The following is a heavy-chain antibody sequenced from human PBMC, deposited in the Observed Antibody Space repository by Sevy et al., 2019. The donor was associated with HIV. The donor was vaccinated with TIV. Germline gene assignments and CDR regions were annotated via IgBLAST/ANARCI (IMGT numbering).Heavy chain of an antibody. Sequence: ASVKVSCMVSGYTLSELSMHWVRQAPGKGLEWMGSFDPEDDETIYAQKFQGRVTMTEDTSTDTAYMELNNLRSEDTAMYYCATTKGYYDSSGSPFDYWGQGTLVTVSS. CDR1: GYTLSELS. CDR3: ATTKGYYDSSGSPFDY. V-gene: IGHV1-24*01. J-gene: IGHJ4*02. CDR2: FDPEDDET. D-gene: IGHD3-22*01.